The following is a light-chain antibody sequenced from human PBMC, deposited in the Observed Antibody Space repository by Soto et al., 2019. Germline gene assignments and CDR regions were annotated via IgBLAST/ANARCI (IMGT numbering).Light chain of an antibody. V-gene: IGKV3-20*01. CDR3: QQYGSSPRT. CDR1: RNVYNN. CDR2: GAS. Sequence: EMAMTQSPATLSVSPGERAILSCRASRNVYNNLAWYQQKPGQAPRLLMYGASSRATGIPDRFSGSGSGTDFTLTIRTLEPEDFAVYYCQQYGSSPRTFGQGTKVDIK. J-gene: IGKJ1*01.